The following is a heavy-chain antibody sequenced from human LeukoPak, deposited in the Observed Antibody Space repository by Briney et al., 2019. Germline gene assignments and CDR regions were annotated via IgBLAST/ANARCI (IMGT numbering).Heavy chain of an antibody. V-gene: IGHV3-21*01. CDR3: ARESAETRDGEMEEFDY. Sequence: KTGGSLRLSCAASGFTFSSYGMHWVRQAPGKGLEWVSSISGTGSHIYSADSMKGRFIISRDNAKNSLYLQMNSLRAEDTAVYYCARESAETRDGEMEEFDYWGQGTLVTVSS. D-gene: IGHD5-24*01. J-gene: IGHJ4*02. CDR2: ISGTGSHI. CDR1: GFTFSSYG.